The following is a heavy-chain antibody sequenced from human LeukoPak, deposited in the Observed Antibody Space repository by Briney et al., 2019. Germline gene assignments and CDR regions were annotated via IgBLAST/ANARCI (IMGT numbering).Heavy chain of an antibody. Sequence: GGSLRLSCAASGFTFDDYGNSWVRQAPGKGLEWVSGINWNGGSTGYADSVKGRFTISRDNAKNSLYLQMNSLRAEDTALYYCATGGWFGELLFDYWGQGTLVTVSS. V-gene: IGHV3-20*04. D-gene: IGHD3-10*01. J-gene: IGHJ4*02. CDR3: ATGGWFGELLFDY. CDR2: INWNGGST. CDR1: GFTFDDYG.